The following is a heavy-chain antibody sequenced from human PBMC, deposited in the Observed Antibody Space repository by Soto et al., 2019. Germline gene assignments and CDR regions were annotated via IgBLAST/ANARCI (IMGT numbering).Heavy chain of an antibody. Sequence: SETLSLTCTVSGGSINNYYWSWIRQPPGKGLEWIGYIYYSGSTNYNASLKSRVTISVDTSKNQFSLRLSSVTAADTAVYYCARHRYGDYDRWFDYWGQGTQVTVSS. CDR1: GGSINNYY. D-gene: IGHD4-17*01. CDR3: ARHRYGDYDRWFDY. V-gene: IGHV4-59*08. CDR2: IYYSGST. J-gene: IGHJ4*02.